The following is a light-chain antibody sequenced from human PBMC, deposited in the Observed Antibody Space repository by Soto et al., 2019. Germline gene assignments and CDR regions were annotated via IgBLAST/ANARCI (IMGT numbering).Light chain of an antibody. CDR3: QQYNNWWT. J-gene: IGKJ1*01. CDR2: DAS. CDR1: QSVSSY. V-gene: IGKV3-11*01. Sequence: EIVFTQSPATLSLSHGERATLSCRASQSVSSYLSWYQQKPGQAPRLLIYDASNRATGIPARFSGSGSGTDFTLTISRLEPEDFAVYYCQQYNNWWTFGQGTKVDIK.